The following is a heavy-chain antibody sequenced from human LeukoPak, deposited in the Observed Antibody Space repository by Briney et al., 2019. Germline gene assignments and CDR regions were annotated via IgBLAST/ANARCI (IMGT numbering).Heavy chain of an antibody. V-gene: IGHV4-39*07. Sequence: SETLSLTCTVSGGSISSSSYYWGWIRQPPGKGLEWIGTLYYSGSAYYNSSLKSRVTISADTSKNQFSLKLSSVTAADTAVYYCARVKETSRRHDAFDIWGQGTMVTVSS. CDR3: ARVKETSRRHDAFDI. CDR1: GGSISSSSYY. J-gene: IGHJ3*02. CDR2: LYYSGSA.